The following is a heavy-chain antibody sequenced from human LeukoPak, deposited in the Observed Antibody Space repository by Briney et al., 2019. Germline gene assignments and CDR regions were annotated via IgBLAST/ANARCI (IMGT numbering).Heavy chain of an antibody. D-gene: IGHD3-22*01. CDR3: ARRPRLVYYDSSGYYSGFDP. CDR1: GGSISSSSYY. V-gene: IGHV4-39*01. J-gene: IGHJ5*02. Sequence: SETLSLTCTVSGGSISSSSYYWGWIRQPPGKGLEWIGSIYYSGSTYYNPSLKSRVTISVDTSKNQFSLKLSSVTAADTAVYYCARRPRLVYYDSSGYYSGFDPWGQGTLVTVSS. CDR2: IYYSGST.